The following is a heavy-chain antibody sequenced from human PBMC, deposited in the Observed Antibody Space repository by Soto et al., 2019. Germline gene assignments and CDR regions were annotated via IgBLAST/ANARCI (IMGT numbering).Heavy chain of an antibody. CDR2: ISAYNGNT. CDR3: ARENYDFWSGYYRHHYYYYGIDF. V-gene: IGHV1-18*04. CDR1: GYTFTSYG. D-gene: IGHD3-3*01. Sequence: ASVKGSCKASGYTFTSYGISWVRQAPGQGLEWMGWISAYNGNTNYAQKLQGRVTMTTDTSTSTAYMELRSLRSDDTAVYYCARENYDFWSGYYRHHYYYYGIDFWGQGTTGTVSS. J-gene: IGHJ6*02.